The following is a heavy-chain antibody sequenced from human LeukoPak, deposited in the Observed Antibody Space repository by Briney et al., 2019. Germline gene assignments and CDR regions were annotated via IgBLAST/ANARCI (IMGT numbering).Heavy chain of an antibody. Sequence: GASVKVSYTPSASTFTIYGINLVRQAPGQGLEWMGWMNPNSGNTVYAQKFHVRVTMTSNTSKTTAYMDLSSRRPGDPAVSYCANGGLRQLGGGDFDYWRQGTVLSVSS. CDR1: ASTFTIYG. V-gene: IGHV1-8*01. D-gene: IGHD6-6*01. J-gene: IGHJ4*02. CDR2: MNPNSGNT. CDR3: ANGGLRQLGGGDFDY.